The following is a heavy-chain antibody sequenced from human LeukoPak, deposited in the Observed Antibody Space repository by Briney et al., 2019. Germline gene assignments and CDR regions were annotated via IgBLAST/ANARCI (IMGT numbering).Heavy chain of an antibody. J-gene: IGHJ6*02. CDR2: IDWDDDK. V-gene: IGHV2-70*11. CDR3: ARIVWGQQLVPPLYYYYGMDV. CDR1: GFSLSTSGMC. Sequence: SGPALVKPTQTLTLTCTFSGFSLSTSGMCVRWIRQPPGKALEWLARIDWDDDKYYSTSLRTRLTISKDTSKNQVVLTMTNMDPVDTATYYCARIVWGQQLVPPLYYYYGMDVWGQGTTVTVSS. D-gene: IGHD6-13*01.